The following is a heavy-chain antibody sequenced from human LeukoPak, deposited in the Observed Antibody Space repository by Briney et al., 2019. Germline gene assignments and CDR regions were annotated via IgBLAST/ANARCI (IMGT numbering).Heavy chain of an antibody. CDR3: ARNRGWNQWRDKDDRLDV. J-gene: IGHJ3*01. CDR1: GYNFDNFG. V-gene: IGHV1-18*01. D-gene: IGHD6-19*01. CDR2: ISGYNDAK. Sequence: GASVKVSCKASGYNFDNFGITWVRQAPGQRLEWMAWISGYNDAKQYAQSLQGRVTLTRDSSTRTAYMELMSLRSDDTAVYYCARNRGWNQWRDKDDRLDVWGQGTMVTVSS.